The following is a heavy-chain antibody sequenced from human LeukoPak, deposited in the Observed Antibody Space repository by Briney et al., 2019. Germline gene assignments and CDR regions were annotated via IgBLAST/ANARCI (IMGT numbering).Heavy chain of an antibody. V-gene: IGHV3-23*01. Sequence: GGSLRLSCAASGFTFSSYAMSWVRQAPGKGLEWVSAISGSGGNTYYADSVKGRFTISRDNSKNTLYLQMNSLRAEDTAVYYCALITMVRGVDYWGQGTLVTVSS. CDR2: ISGSGGNT. D-gene: IGHD3-10*01. CDR3: ALITMVRGVDY. J-gene: IGHJ4*02. CDR1: GFTFSSYA.